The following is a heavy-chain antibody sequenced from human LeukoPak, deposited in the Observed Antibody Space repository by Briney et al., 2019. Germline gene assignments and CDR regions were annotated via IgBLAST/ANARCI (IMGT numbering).Heavy chain of an antibody. D-gene: IGHD2-8*01. Sequence: PGGSLGLSCAASRFTFSSYGMHWVRQARGKGLEWVAYIQYDGSNEQYADSVKGRFSISRDSSKNILYLQMNSLRAEDTAVYYCAKDRCSNGVGCYYYYMDVWGKGTTVTISS. CDR1: RFTFSSYG. CDR2: IQYDGSNE. CDR3: AKDRCSNGVGCYYYYMDV. V-gene: IGHV3-30*02. J-gene: IGHJ6*03.